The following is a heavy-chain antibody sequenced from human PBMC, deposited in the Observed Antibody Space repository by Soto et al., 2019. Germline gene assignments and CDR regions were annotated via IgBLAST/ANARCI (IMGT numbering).Heavy chain of an antibody. Sequence: PGGSLRLSCEASGFTFSTYAMHWVRQTPGKGLEWLAVISHDGDKEHISDSVKGRFAISRDNSKNTLYLQISSLKDEDTAVYQCVASALSFDFWGQGTPDTVSS. V-gene: IGHV3-30*09. CDR1: GFTFSTYA. D-gene: IGHD3-16*02. J-gene: IGHJ4*02. CDR2: ISHDGDKE. CDR3: VASALSFDF.